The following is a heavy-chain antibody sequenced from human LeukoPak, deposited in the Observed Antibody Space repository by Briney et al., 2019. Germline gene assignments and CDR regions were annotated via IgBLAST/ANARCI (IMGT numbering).Heavy chain of an antibody. Sequence: PGRSLRLSCVASGFTFDDHAMHWVRQAPGKGLEWVSSISWYSGNIGYADSVKGRFSISRDNAKNTLYLEMNSLRTDDTALYFCARDVWRRAFYYAMDVWGLGTMVAVSS. D-gene: IGHD2-21*01. J-gene: IGHJ6*02. CDR2: ISWYSGNI. CDR3: ARDVWRRAFYYAMDV. V-gene: IGHV3-9*01. CDR1: GFTFDDHA.